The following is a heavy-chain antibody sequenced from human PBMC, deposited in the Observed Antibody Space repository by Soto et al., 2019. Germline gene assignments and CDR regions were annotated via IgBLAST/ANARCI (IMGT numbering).Heavy chain of an antibody. CDR1: GYTFTNYG. J-gene: IGHJ4*02. Sequence: QVQLVQSGAEVKKPGASVKVSCKASGYTFTNYGITWVRQAPGQGREWMGWIRACNGHTNYAQRLAGRVTMTTDTSTSKAYMVLRSMRPDDAAVYYFASDSPPVDFWGKGTLVTVSS. CDR2: IRACNGHT. CDR3: ASDSPPVDF. V-gene: IGHV1-18*01.